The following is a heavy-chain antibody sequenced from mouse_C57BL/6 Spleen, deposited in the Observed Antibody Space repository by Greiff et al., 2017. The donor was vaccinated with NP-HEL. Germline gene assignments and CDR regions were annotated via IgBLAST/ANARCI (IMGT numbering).Heavy chain of an antibody. CDR3: ARYDYYGSDWYFDV. Sequence: EVQLQQSGPELVKPGASVKISCKASGYTFTDYYMNWVKQSHGKSLEWIGDINPNNGGTSYNQKFKGKATLTVDKSSSTAYMDLRSLTSEDSAVYYCARYDYYGSDWYFDVWGTGTTVTVSS. CDR1: GYTFTDYY. J-gene: IGHJ1*03. D-gene: IGHD1-1*01. CDR2: INPNNGGT. V-gene: IGHV1-26*01.